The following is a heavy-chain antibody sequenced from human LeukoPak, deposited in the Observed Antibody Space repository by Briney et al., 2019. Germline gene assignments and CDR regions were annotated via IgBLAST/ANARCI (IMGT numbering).Heavy chain of an antibody. Sequence: ASVKVSCKASGFTFSGYYIHWVRQAPGHGLEWMGWITPKSGGTKYARKFQGRVTVTRDTSINTVYMEVSGLRSDDTAVYYCSREGESRDLDWSNYHMDVWGKGTTVTVSS. J-gene: IGHJ6*03. CDR1: GFTFSGYY. CDR3: SREGESRDLDWSNYHMDV. V-gene: IGHV1-2*02. CDR2: ITPKSGGT. D-gene: IGHD3-3*01.